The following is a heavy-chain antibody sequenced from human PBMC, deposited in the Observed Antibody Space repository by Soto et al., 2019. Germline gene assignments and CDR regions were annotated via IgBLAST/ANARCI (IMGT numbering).Heavy chain of an antibody. CDR3: ASFSIAATDPYGMDV. CDR1: GYTFTSYG. J-gene: IGHJ6*02. D-gene: IGHD6-13*01. Sequence: ASVKVSCKASGYTFTSYGISWVRQAPGQGLEWMGWISAYNGNTNYAQKLQGRVTMTTDTSTSTAYMELRSLRSDDTAVYYCASFSIAATDPYGMDVWSQGTTVTVSS. CDR2: ISAYNGNT. V-gene: IGHV1-18*01.